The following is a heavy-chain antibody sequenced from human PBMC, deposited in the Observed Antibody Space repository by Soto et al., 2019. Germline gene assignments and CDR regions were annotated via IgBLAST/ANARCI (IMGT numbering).Heavy chain of an antibody. CDR3: TTEDPSWLRGLEY. CDR1: GASFTNAW. CDR2: IKTRIDSATT. Sequence: EVQLVESGGGLVKPGESLRLSCEASGASFTNAWMNWVRQAPGKGLERVGRIKTRIDSATTDYAAPVKGRFTISRDDSKNTLYLQMDSLKTEDTAVYYCTTEDPSWLRGLEYWGQGTLVTVSS. D-gene: IGHD5-12*01. V-gene: IGHV3-15*01. J-gene: IGHJ4*02.